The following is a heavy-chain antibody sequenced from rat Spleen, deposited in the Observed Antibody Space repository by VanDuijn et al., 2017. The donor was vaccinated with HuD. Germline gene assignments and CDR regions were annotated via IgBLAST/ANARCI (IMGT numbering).Heavy chain of an antibody. J-gene: IGHJ4*01. V-gene: IGHV2-72*01. CDR1: GFSLTSYH. Sequence: QVQLKESGPGLVQPSQTLSLTCTVSGFSLTSYHIRWVRQPPGKSLVWMGTIWAGGGTNYNSAVQSRLSISRDTSKSQVFLKMNSLQPEDTGTYYCARHLREASGVMDAWGQGASVTVSP. CDR2: IWAGGGT. D-gene: IGHD4-3*01. CDR3: ARHLREASGVMDA.